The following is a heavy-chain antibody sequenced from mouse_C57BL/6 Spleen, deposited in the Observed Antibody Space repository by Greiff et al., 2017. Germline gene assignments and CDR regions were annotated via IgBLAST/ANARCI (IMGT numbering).Heavy chain of an antibody. D-gene: IGHD2-4*01. Sequence: QVQLQQPGAELVKPGASVKMSCKASGYTFTSYWITWVKQRPGQGLEWIGDIYPGSGSTNYNEKFKSKATLTVDTSSSTAYMQLSSLTSEDSAVYDCAREKDDYERGYYFDYWGQGTTLTVSS. V-gene: IGHV1-55*01. CDR2: IYPGSGST. CDR3: AREKDDYERGYYFDY. J-gene: IGHJ2*01. CDR1: GYTFTSYW.